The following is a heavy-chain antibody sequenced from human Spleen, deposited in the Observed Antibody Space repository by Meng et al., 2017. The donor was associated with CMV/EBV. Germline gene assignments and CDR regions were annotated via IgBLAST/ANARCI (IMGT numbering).Heavy chain of an antibody. CDR1: GGSFSGHY. V-gene: IGHV4-34*01. Sequence: GSLRLSCAVYGGSFSGHYWSWIRQPPGKGLEWIGEINHSGSTNYNPSLKSRVTISVDTSKNQFSLKLSSVTAADTAVYYCARDYDCSSTSCQGYFDYWGQGTLVTVSS. CDR2: INHSGST. D-gene: IGHD2-2*01. CDR3: ARDYDCSSTSCQGYFDY. J-gene: IGHJ4*02.